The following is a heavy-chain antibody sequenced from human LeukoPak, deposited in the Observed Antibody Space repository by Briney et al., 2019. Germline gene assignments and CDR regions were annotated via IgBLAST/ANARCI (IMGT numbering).Heavy chain of an antibody. CDR2: ISYDGSNK. J-gene: IGHJ4*02. Sequence: PGRSLRLSCAASGFTFSSYGMHWVRQAPGKGLEWVAVISYDGSNKYYADSVKGRFTIPRDNSKNTLYLQMNSLRAEDTAVYDCAKDGGGYEYFDYWGQGTLVTVSS. CDR1: GFTFSSYG. CDR3: AKDGGGYEYFDY. D-gene: IGHD5-12*01. V-gene: IGHV3-30*18.